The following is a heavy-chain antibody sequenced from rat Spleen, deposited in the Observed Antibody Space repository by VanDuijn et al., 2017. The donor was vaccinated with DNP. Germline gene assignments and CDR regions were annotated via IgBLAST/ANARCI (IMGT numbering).Heavy chain of an antibody. CDR2: ISTGGGTT. J-gene: IGHJ2*01. CDR1: GFTFSNYD. Sequence: EVQLVESGGGLVQPGRSLKLSCAASGFTFSNYDMAWVRQAPTKGLEWVASISTGGGTTYYPDSLKGRFTISRDNANSILNLQMTSLRSEDTATYYCTRDGPPYYGVPFDYWGQGVMVTVSS. CDR3: TRDGPPYYGVPFDY. V-gene: IGHV5S23*01. D-gene: IGHD1-7*01.